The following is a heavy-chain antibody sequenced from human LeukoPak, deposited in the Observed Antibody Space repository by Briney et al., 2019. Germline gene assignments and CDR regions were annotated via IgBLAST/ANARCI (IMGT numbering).Heavy chain of an antibody. Sequence: ASVKVSCKASGYTFTSSGISWVRQAPGQGIEGMGWISAYNGNTNYAQNLQGRLTMTRDTSTSTAYMELRSLRSDDTAVYYCARFGLVVAGYMDVWGKGTTVTVSS. J-gene: IGHJ6*04. CDR3: ARFGLVVAGYMDV. CDR1: GYTFTSSG. D-gene: IGHD2-15*01. CDR2: ISAYNGNT. V-gene: IGHV1-18*01.